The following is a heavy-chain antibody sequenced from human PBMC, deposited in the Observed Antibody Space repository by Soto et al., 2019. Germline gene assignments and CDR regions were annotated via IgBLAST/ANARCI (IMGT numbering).Heavy chain of an antibody. J-gene: IGHJ6*03. CDR2: IYPADSDT. CDR1: GYIFATSW. Sequence: GESLKISCKTSGYIFATSWIGWVRQMPGKGLEWMGIIYPADSDTRYSPSFQGQVTISADKSVNTAYLQWSSLKASDTAMYYCASQGATAYDMDVWGQGTTVTVSS. CDR3: ASQGATAYDMDV. V-gene: IGHV5-51*01.